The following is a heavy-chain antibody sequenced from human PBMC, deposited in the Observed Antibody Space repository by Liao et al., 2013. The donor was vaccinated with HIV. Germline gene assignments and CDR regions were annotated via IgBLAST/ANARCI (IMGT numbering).Heavy chain of an antibody. CDR3: ARGRTETIGRRAYFNY. CDR1: GGSFSGYY. Sequence: QVQLQQWGAGLLKPSETLSLTCAVYGGSFSGYYWSWIRQSPGKGLEWIGEISHGGSTNYNPSLKSRVTISIDTSRNQFSLKLSSVTAADTAVYYCARGRTETIGRRAYFNYWGQGTLAPVSS. J-gene: IGHJ4*02. CDR2: ISHGGST. V-gene: IGHV4-34*01. D-gene: IGHD2-15*01.